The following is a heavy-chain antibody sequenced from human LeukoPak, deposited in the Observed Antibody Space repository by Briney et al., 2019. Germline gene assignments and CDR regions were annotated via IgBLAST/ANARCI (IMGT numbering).Heavy chain of an antibody. CDR2: INPSGGST. CDR3: ARPAAAGTRYGDFQH. J-gene: IGHJ1*01. CDR1: GYTFTSYY. V-gene: IGHV1-46*01. Sequence: ASVKVSCKASGYTFTSYYMHWVRQAPGQGLEWMGIINPSGGSTSYAQKFQGRVTMTRDTPTSTVYMELSSLRSEDTAVYYCARPAAAGTRYGDFQHWGQGTLVTVSS. D-gene: IGHD6-13*01.